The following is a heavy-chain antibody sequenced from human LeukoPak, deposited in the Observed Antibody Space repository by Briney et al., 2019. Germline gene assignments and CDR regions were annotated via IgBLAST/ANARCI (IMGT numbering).Heavy chain of an antibody. V-gene: IGHV1-69*01. CDR2: IIPIFGTA. D-gene: IGHD2-15*01. CDR1: GGTFSSYA. Sequence: SVTVSCTASGGTFSSYAISWVRQAPGQGLEWMGGIIPIFGTANYAQKFQGRVTITADESTSTAYMELSSLRSEDTAVYYCARAQAEDYYGADVWGQGTTVTVSS. CDR3: ARAQAEDYYGADV. J-gene: IGHJ6*02.